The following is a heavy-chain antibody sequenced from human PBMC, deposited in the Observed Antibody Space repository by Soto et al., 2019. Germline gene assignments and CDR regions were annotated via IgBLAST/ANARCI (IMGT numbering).Heavy chain of an antibody. Sequence: PGGSLRLSCAASGFTFSSYAMSWVRQAPGKGLEWVSAISGSGGSTYYADSVKGRFTISRDNSKNTLYLQMNSLRAEDTAVYYCAKDLSYYDFWSGPADAFDIWGQGTMVTVSS. J-gene: IGHJ3*02. CDR3: AKDLSYYDFWSGPADAFDI. CDR2: ISGSGGST. V-gene: IGHV3-23*01. CDR1: GFTFSSYA. D-gene: IGHD3-3*01.